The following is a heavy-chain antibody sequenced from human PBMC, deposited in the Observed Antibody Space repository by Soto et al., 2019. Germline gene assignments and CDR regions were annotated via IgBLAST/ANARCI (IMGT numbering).Heavy chain of an antibody. V-gene: IGHV4-34*01. D-gene: IGHD2-2*01. CDR3: ARGECSSNYCFTRWALDI. J-gene: IGHJ3*02. Sequence: QVQLQQWGAGLLKPSETLSLTCAVYGGSFSGYYWTWIRQTPGKGLEWIGEISHSGTTNYKPSLKSRVTISAGPSKKQFSLNLTSVTAADSGVYYCARGECSSNYCFTRWALDIWGQGTVVTVSS. CDR1: GGSFSGYY. CDR2: ISHSGTT.